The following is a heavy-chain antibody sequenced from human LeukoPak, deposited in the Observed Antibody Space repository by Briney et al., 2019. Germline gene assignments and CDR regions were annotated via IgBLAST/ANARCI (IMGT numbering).Heavy chain of an antibody. CDR1: GGSINGYY. CDR2: IYSSGST. J-gene: IGHJ4*02. Sequence: SETLSLTCTVSGGSINGYYWSWIRQPPGKGLEWIGYIYSSGSTNYNPSLKSRVTMSVDTSQNQFSLKLSSVTAADTAVYYCVRGSITMVRGVSEPILDYWGQGTLVTVS. V-gene: IGHV4-59*01. CDR3: VRGSITMVRGVSEPILDY. D-gene: IGHD3-10*01.